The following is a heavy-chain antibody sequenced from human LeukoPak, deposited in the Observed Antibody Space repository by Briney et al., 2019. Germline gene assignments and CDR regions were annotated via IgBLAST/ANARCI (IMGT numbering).Heavy chain of an antibody. Sequence: EGSLRLSCAASGFTVSSNYMSWVRQAPGKGLEWVSVIYSGGSTYYADSVKGRFTISRDNSKNTLYLQMNSLRAEDTAVYYCARDLLDSSGCRVDYWGQGTLVTVSS. CDR2: IYSGGST. CDR1: GFTVSSNY. D-gene: IGHD3-22*01. V-gene: IGHV3-53*01. J-gene: IGHJ4*02. CDR3: ARDLLDSSGCRVDY.